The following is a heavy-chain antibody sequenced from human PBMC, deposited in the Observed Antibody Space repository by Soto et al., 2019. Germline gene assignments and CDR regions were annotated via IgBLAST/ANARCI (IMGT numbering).Heavy chain of an antibody. D-gene: IGHD6-13*01. J-gene: IGHJ3*02. Sequence: LRLSCAASGFTFSSYWMSWVRQAPGKGLEWVANIKQDGSEKYYVDSVKGRFTISRDNAKNSLYLQMNSLRAEDTAVYYCARDPVAAAGRQSVFDIGGQGKMVTGSS. CDR2: IKQDGSEK. CDR3: ARDPVAAAGRQSVFDI. V-gene: IGHV3-7*04. CDR1: GFTFSSYW.